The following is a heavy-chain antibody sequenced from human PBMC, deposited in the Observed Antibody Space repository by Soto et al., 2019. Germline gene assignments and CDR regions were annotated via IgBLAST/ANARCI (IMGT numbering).Heavy chain of an antibody. CDR3: ARDTLNYDFLSGSASVYYYYGMDV. CDR1: GFTFSSYA. J-gene: IGHJ6*01. Sequence: SLIRACAASGFTFSSYAMHWVRQAPGNGLEWVAVISYDGSNKYYADSVKGRFTISRDNSKNTLYRQMNSLRAEDTAVYYCARDTLNYDFLSGSASVYYYYGMDVWGQGATVTVTS. CDR2: ISYDGSNK. V-gene: IGHV3-30-3*01. D-gene: IGHD3-3*01.